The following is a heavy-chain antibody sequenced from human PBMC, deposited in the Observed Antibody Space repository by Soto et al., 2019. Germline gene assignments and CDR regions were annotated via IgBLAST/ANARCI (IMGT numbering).Heavy chain of an antibody. Sequence: GRSLRLSCVVSVFPFGANAMSWVRQAPGTGLEWVSGLSNTGRRRSYADSVKGRCNLSRDNSAHTVYLRMNRHRVEGTDVYDCATVMGATQGPFDNWGQGALVTVSS. V-gene: IGHV3-23*01. CDR3: ATVMGATQGPFDN. CDR1: VFPFGANA. D-gene: IGHD1-26*01. CDR2: LSNTGRRR. J-gene: IGHJ4*02.